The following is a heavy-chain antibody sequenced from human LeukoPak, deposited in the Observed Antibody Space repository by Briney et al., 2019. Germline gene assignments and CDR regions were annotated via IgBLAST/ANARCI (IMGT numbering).Heavy chain of an antibody. D-gene: IGHD2-21*01. J-gene: IGHJ4*02. Sequence: SETLSLTCAVYGGSFSAYYWSWIRQPPGKGLEWIGEINHSGSTNYNPSLESRVTISVDTSKNQFSLKLSSVTAADTAVYYCARVWRLSHFDYWGQGTLVTVSS. CDR1: GGSFSAYY. CDR2: INHSGST. CDR3: ARVWRLSHFDY. V-gene: IGHV4-34*01.